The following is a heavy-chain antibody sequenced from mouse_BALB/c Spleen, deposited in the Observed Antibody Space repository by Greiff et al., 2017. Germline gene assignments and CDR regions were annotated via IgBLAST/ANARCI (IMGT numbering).Heavy chain of an antibody. CDR1: GYNFTSYW. J-gene: IGHJ3*01. D-gene: IGHD1-1*02. CDR3: ARGGGAFAY. CDR2: IYPGSGST. Sequence: QVQLKQPGAELVKPGTSVKLSCKASGYNFTSYWINWVKLRPGQGLEWIGDIYPGSGSTNYNEKFKSKATLTVDTSSSTAYMQLSSLASEDSALYYCARGGGAFAYWGQGTLVTVSA. V-gene: IGHV1-55*01.